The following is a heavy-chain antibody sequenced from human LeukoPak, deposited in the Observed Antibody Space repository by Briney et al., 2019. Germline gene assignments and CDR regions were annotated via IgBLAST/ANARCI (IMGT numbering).Heavy chain of an antibody. D-gene: IGHD2-21*02. CDR1: GFTFGDYA. V-gene: IGHV3-48*02. CDR3: TRGRAYCGGGCYSSWLDP. Sequence: GGSLRLSCTASGFTFGDYAMSWVRQAPGKGLEWVSYISSSSSTIYYADSVKGRFSISRDNAKNSLYLQMNGLRDEDTAVYYCTRGRAYCGGGCYSSWLDPWGQGTLVTVSS. J-gene: IGHJ5*02. CDR2: ISSSSSTI.